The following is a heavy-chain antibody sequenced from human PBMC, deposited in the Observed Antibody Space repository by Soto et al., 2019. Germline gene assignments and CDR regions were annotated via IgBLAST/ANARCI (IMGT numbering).Heavy chain of an antibody. Sequence: SVKVSCKASGGTFSSYRFNWVRQARGQGLEWLGGIVPIYRTADYAQKFQGRVTITADESTRTVYLELSSLKSQDTALYYCARDSGAKLSSSWGQGTLVTVYS. D-gene: IGHD6-13*01. CDR2: IVPIYRTA. CDR1: GGTFSSYR. CDR3: ARDSGAKLSSS. J-gene: IGHJ4*02. V-gene: IGHV1-69*13.